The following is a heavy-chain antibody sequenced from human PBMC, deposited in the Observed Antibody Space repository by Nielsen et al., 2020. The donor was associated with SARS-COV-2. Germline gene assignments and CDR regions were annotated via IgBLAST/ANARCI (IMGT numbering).Heavy chain of an antibody. Sequence: GGSLRLSCKGSGYSFTSYWIGWVRQVPGKGLEWMGIIYPGDSDTRYSPSFQGQVTISADKSISTAYLQWSSLKASDTAMYYCARMQQQLAQPREPFDYWGQGTLVTVSS. CDR1: GYSFTSYW. D-gene: IGHD6-13*01. CDR2: IYPGDSDT. J-gene: IGHJ4*02. V-gene: IGHV5-51*01. CDR3: ARMQQQLAQPREPFDY.